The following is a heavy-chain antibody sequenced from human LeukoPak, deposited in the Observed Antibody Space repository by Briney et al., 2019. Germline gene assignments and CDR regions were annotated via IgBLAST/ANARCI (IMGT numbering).Heavy chain of an antibody. CDR2: IKKDGSAK. Sequence: PGGSLRLSYAASGFTFGSYWMSWVRQAQGKGLEWVATIKKDGSAKYYVDSVKGRFTISKDNAENSLFLQMSSLRAEDTAVYYCARLSGEVTVFDYWGQGTLVTVSS. CDR1: GFTFGSYW. V-gene: IGHV3-7*01. D-gene: IGHD2-21*02. J-gene: IGHJ4*02. CDR3: ARLSGEVTVFDY.